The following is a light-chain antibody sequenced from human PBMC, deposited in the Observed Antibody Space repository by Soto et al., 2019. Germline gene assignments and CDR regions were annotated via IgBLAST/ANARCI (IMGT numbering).Light chain of an antibody. CDR3: KQYNRYAWT. Sequence: IKNTQPPSSLSASVGDRVTITCRASQSISSWLAWYQQKPGKAPKLLIYDASSLESGVPDRFSGSGSGTEFTLTISSVEADDFGTYYCKQYNRYAWTFGQGTKVDIK. J-gene: IGKJ1*01. CDR1: QSISSW. CDR2: DAS. V-gene: IGKV1-5*01.